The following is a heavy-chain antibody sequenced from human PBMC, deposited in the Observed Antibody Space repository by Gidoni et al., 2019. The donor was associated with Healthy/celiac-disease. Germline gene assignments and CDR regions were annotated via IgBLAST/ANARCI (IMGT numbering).Heavy chain of an antibody. Sequence: EVQLVESGGGLVQPGRSLRLSCAASGFTFDDYAMHWVRQAPGKGLEWVSGISWNSGSIGYADSVKGRFTISRDNAKNSLYLQMNSLRAEDTALYYCAKDMLRYYDSSGYYGYWGQGTLVTVSS. CDR1: GFTFDDYA. D-gene: IGHD3-22*01. V-gene: IGHV3-9*01. CDR3: AKDMLRYYDSSGYYGY. CDR2: ISWNSGSI. J-gene: IGHJ4*02.